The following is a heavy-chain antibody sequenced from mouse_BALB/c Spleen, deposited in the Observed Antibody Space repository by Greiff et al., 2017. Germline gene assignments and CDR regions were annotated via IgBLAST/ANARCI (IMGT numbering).Heavy chain of an antibody. J-gene: IGHJ3*01. D-gene: IGHD2-4*01. CDR1: GFTFSSYG. CDR2: INSNGGST. CDR3: APYDYDGAWFAY. Sequence: EVQGVESGGGLVQPGGSLKLSCAASGFTFSSYGMSWVRQTPDKRLELVATINSNGGSTYYPDSVKGRFTISRDNAKNTLYLQMSSLKSEDTAMYYCAPYDYDGAWFAYWGQGTLVTVSA. V-gene: IGHV5-6-3*01.